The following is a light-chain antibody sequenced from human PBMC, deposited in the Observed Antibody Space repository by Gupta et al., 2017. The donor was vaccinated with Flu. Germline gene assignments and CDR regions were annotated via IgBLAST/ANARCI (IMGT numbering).Light chain of an antibody. CDR2: GVT. V-gene: IGLV2-14*01. CDR1: SSDIGSYNY. J-gene: IGLJ2*01. Sequence: QSALTQPASVSGSPGQSITISCTGTSSDIGSYNYVSWSQQHPGKAPKLLIYGVTNRPSGVSNRFSASKSGDTASLTISGLQAEDEADYYCSSGTSSTTLVFGGGTKLTVL. CDR3: SSGTSSTTLV.